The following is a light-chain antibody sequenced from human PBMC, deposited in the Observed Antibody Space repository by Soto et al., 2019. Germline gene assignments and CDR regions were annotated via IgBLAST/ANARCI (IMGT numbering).Light chain of an antibody. CDR1: QSISSR. V-gene: IGKV1-5*03. CDR2: KAS. Sequence: DIQMTQSPSTLSASVGDRVTITCRASQSISSRLAWYQQKPGEAPKLLIYKASSLESGVPSRFSGSEFGTEFTLTISSLQHDDFASYYCQQYNNYWTFGQGTKVEIK. J-gene: IGKJ1*01. CDR3: QQYNNYWT.